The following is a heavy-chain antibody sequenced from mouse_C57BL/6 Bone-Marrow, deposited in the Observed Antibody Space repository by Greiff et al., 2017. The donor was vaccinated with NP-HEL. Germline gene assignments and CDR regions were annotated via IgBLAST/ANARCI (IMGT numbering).Heavy chain of an antibody. V-gene: IGHV1-81*01. J-gene: IGHJ3*01. Sequence: QVHVKQSGAELARPGASVKLSCKASGYTFTSYGISWVKQRTGQGLEWIGEIYPRSGNTYYNEKFKGKATLTADKSSSTAYMELRSLTSEDSAVYFCAREIYYYGSSFARFAYWGQGTLVTVSA. D-gene: IGHD1-1*01. CDR1: GYTFTSYG. CDR2: IYPRSGNT. CDR3: AREIYYYGSSFARFAY.